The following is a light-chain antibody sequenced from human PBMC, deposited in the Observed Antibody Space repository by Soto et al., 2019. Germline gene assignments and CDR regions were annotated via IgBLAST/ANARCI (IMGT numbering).Light chain of an antibody. J-gene: IGLJ1*01. CDR1: SSDVGAYIY. CDR3: CSYADRFTSV. V-gene: IGLV2-11*01. Sequence: QSALTQPRSVSGSPGQSVTISCTGTSSDVGAYIYVSWYQQHPGKAPKLMIYDVNERPSGVPHRFSGSKSGNTASLTISGLQAEDEADYYCCSYADRFTSVFGTGTKLTVL. CDR2: DVN.